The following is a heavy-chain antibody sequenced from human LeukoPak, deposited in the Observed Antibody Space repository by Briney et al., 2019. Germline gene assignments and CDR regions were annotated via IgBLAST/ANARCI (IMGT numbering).Heavy chain of an antibody. CDR3: ARDGGARDGYSLDY. CDR2: ISSSSSTI. J-gene: IGHJ4*02. Sequence: QSGGSLRLSCAASGFTFSSYSMNWVRQAPGKGLEWVSYISSSSSTIYYADSVKGRSTISRDNAKNSLYLQMNSLRAEDTAVYYCARDGGARDGYSLDYWGQGTLVTVSS. V-gene: IGHV3-48*01. CDR1: GFTFSSYS. D-gene: IGHD5-24*01.